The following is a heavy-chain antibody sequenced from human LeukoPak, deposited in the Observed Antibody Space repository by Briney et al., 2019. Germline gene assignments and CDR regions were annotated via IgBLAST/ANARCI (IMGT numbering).Heavy chain of an antibody. Sequence: ASVKVSCKASGYTFTGYYMHWVRQAPGQGLEWMGRINPNSGGTNYAQKFQGRVTMTRDTSISTAYMELSRLRSDDTAVYYCARLNGYYDSSGYYLDYWGQGTLVTVSS. D-gene: IGHD3-22*01. CDR2: INPNSGGT. CDR3: ARLNGYYDSSGYYLDY. CDR1: GYTFTGYY. V-gene: IGHV1-2*06. J-gene: IGHJ4*02.